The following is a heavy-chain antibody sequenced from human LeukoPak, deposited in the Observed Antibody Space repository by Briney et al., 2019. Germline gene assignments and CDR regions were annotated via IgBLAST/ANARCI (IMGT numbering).Heavy chain of an antibody. CDR3: ARSPKDGYHPDAFDI. J-gene: IGHJ3*02. CDR2: IYPGDSDT. V-gene: IGHV5-51*01. Sequence: GESLKISCKGSGYSFTSYWIGWVRQMPGKGLEWMGIIYPGDSDTRYSPSFQGQVTISADKSISTAYLQWSSLKASDTAMYYCARSPKDGYHPDAFDIWGQGTMVTVSS. CDR1: GYSFTSYW. D-gene: IGHD5-24*01.